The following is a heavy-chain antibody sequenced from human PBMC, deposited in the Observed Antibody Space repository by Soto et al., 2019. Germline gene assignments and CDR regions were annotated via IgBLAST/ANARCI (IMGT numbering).Heavy chain of an antibody. Sequence: EVQLLESGGGLVQPGGSLRLSCAASGFSFSSYAMVWVRQAPGKGLEWVSVISARGGSSYFADSVQGRFTISRDNSKNVLSLDMNSLRAEDTAIYFCAKGSIEYSASVDNWGQGTLVLVSS. CDR2: ISARGGSS. CDR1: GFSFSSYA. CDR3: AKGSIEYSASVDN. D-gene: IGHD5-12*01. V-gene: IGHV3-23*01. J-gene: IGHJ4*02.